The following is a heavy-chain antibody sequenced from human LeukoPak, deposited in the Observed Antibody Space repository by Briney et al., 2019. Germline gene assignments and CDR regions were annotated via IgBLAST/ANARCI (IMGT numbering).Heavy chain of an antibody. V-gene: IGHV1-2*02. CDR3: ARSEQFPYYMDV. CDR2: IYPNSGGT. CDR1: GYSLTTSA. D-gene: IGHD6-19*01. J-gene: IGHJ6*03. Sequence: ASVKVSCKASGYSLTTSALSWVRQAPGQGLEWMGWIYPNSGGTNYAQKFQGRVTMTRDTSISTAYMELSRLRSDDTAVYYCARSEQFPYYMDVWGKGTTVTVSS.